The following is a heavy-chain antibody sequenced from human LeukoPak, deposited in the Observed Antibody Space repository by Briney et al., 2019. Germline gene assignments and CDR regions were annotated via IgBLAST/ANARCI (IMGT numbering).Heavy chain of an antibody. CDR1: GYTFTSYG. D-gene: IGHD3-10*01. V-gene: IGHV1-18*01. Sequence: ASVKVSCKASGYTFTSYGISWVRQAPGQGLEWMGWISAYNGNTNYAQKLQGRVTMTTDTSTSTAYMELRSLRSDDTAVYYCARPGSGRFGELPYYYYGMDVWGQGTTVTVSS. J-gene: IGHJ6*02. CDR3: ARPGSGRFGELPYYYYGMDV. CDR2: ISAYNGNT.